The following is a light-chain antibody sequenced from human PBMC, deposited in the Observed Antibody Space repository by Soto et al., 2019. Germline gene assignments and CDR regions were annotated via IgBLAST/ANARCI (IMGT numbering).Light chain of an antibody. Sequence: EVVLTQSPVTLSLSPGERATLSCRASQSFRGLLAWYQQKPGQAPRLLIYDAYNRATGIPPRFCGSGCGRDFTLTISSLEPEDSAVYYCQQRHMWPITFGQGTRLEIK. CDR2: DAY. CDR3: QQRHMWPIT. J-gene: IGKJ5*01. CDR1: QSFRGL. V-gene: IGKV3-11*02.